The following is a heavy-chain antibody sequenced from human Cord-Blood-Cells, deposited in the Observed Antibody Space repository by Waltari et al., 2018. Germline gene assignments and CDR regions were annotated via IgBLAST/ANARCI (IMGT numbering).Heavy chain of an antibody. CDR2: IYHSGGT. J-gene: IGHJ4*02. Sequence: QVQLQESGPGLVKPSETLSLTCAVSGYSISSGYYWGWIRQPPGKGLEWIGSIYHSGGTYYNPSLKSRVTISVGTSKNQFSLKLSSVTAADTAVYYCARYSAGFDYWGQGTLVTVSS. D-gene: IGHD2-15*01. CDR3: ARYSAGFDY. CDR1: GYSISSGYY. V-gene: IGHV4-38-2*01.